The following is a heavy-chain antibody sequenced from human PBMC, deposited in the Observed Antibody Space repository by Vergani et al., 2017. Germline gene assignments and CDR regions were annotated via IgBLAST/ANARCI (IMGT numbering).Heavy chain of an antibody. CDR1: GGSISSYY. J-gene: IGHJ6*03. Sequence: QVQLQESGPGLVKPSETLSLTCTVSGGSISSYYWSWIRQPPGKGLEWIGYIYYSGSTNYNPSLKSRVTISVDTSKNQFSLKLSSVTAADTAVYYCARVADTAMGNYYYDYMDVGGKGTTVTVSS. V-gene: IGHV4-59*01. D-gene: IGHD5-18*01. CDR3: ARVADTAMGNYYYDYMDV. CDR2: IYYSGST.